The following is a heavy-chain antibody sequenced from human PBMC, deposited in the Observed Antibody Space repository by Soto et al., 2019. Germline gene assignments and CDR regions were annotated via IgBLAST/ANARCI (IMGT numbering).Heavy chain of an antibody. J-gene: IGHJ4*02. CDR1: GLTFSSYW. Sequence: GGSLRLSCAASGLTFSSYWMSWVRQAPGKGLEWVANIKQDGSEKYYVDSVKGRFTISRDNAKNSLYLQMNSLRAEDTAVYYCARTYYYDSSGYYYNFYWGQGTLVTVSS. CDR2: IKQDGSEK. CDR3: ARTYYYDSSGYYYNFY. D-gene: IGHD3-22*01. V-gene: IGHV3-7*01.